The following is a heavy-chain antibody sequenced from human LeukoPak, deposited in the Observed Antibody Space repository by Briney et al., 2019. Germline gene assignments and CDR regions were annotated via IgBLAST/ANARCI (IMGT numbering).Heavy chain of an antibody. CDR3: ARDEGYSSYRKAFDI. CDR2: LKEDGTEE. V-gene: IGHV3-7*01. CDR1: GFAFSSFS. J-gene: IGHJ3*02. Sequence: GGSLRFSCAASGFAFSSFSMSWVRQAPGKGLEWVANLKEDGTEEEYLDSVKGRFTIFRDNAKNSLDLQMNSLRAKDTAVYYCARDEGYSSYRKAFDIWGQGTMVTVSS. D-gene: IGHD6-13*01.